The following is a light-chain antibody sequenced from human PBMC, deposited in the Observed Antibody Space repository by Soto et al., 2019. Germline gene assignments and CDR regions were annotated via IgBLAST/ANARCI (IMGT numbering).Light chain of an antibody. CDR3: QQYERYPYS. CDR2: DAS. CDR1: QSISSS. J-gene: IGKJ2*01. V-gene: IGKV1-5*01. Sequence: IQMTQSPSTVSASVGDRVTITCRASQSISSSLAWYQQKPGKAPKVLIYDASSLDSGVPSRFSGSGYGTEFTLTVSSLQPGDFATYSCQQYERYPYSFGQGTKREIK.